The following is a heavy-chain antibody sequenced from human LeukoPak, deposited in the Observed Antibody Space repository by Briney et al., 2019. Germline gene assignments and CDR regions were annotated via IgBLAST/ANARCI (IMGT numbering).Heavy chain of an antibody. CDR1: GGSISSYY. CDR3: ARDPRQLGTLDY. J-gene: IGHJ4*02. V-gene: IGHV4-4*07. D-gene: IGHD6-6*01. Sequence: SETLSLTCTVSGGSISSYYWSWIRQPAGKGLEWIGRIYTSGSTNYNPSLKSRVTMSLDTSKNQFSLKLSSVTAADTAVYYCARDPRQLGTLDYWGQGILVAVSS. CDR2: IYTSGST.